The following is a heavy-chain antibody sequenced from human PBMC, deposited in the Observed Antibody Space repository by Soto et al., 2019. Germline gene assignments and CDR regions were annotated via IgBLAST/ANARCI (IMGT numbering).Heavy chain of an antibody. J-gene: IGHJ5*02. V-gene: IGHV4-4*02. CDR1: GGSISSGTW. D-gene: IGHD2-2*01. CDR2: IYHSASP. CDR3: ARRIPAAHTGFDP. Sequence: QVQLQESGPGLVKPSGTLSLTCAVSGGSISSGTWWSWVRQSPGRGLEWIGDIYHSASPNYNPSLMIRVTMSVVKSNNLYSLSLSTVHAAAPALYYCARRIPAAHTGFDPGGQGTLVNVSS.